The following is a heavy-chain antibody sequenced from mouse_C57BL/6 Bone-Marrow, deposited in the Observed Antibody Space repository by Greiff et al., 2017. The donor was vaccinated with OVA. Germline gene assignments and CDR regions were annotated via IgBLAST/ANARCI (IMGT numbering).Heavy chain of an antibody. CDR2: ISNGGGST. CDR3: ARPPWYFDV. Sequence: VQLKESGGGLVQPGGSLKLSCAASGFTFSDYYMYWVRQTPEKRLEWVAYISNGGGSTYYPDTVKGRFTISRDNAKNTLYLQMSRLKSEDTAMYYCARPPWYFDVWGTGTTVTVSS. J-gene: IGHJ1*03. V-gene: IGHV5-12*01. CDR1: GFTFSDYY.